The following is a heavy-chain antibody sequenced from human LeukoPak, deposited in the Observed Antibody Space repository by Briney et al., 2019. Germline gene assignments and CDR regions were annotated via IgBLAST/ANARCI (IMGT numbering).Heavy chain of an antibody. CDR2: ITGSGGST. D-gene: IGHD3-10*01. J-gene: IGHJ4*02. CDR1: GFTFSSYA. V-gene: IGHV3-23*01. Sequence: GGSLRLSCTSSGFTFSSYAMSWVRQAPEKALEWVSSITGSGGSTYLADSVKGRFTISRDNSKNTLFLQMNSLRAEDTAIYKCAKDGHGSGSYYNPVGSYFDSWGQGTLVTVTS. CDR3: AKDGHGSGSYYNPVGSYFDS.